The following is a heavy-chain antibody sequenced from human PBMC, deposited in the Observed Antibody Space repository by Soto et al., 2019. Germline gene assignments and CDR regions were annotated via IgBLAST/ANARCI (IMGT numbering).Heavy chain of an antibody. D-gene: IGHD2-15*01. Sequence: QVQLVQSGAEVKKPGSSVKVSYKASGVTFSSYALSWVRQAPGQGLEWMGGIIPIFGTANYAQKFQGRVTITADESTSTAYMELSSLRSEDTAVYYCARHPGGRGYYYGMDVWGQGTTVTVSS. J-gene: IGHJ6*02. CDR3: ARHPGGRGYYYGMDV. CDR2: IIPIFGTA. CDR1: GVTFSSYA. V-gene: IGHV1-69*12.